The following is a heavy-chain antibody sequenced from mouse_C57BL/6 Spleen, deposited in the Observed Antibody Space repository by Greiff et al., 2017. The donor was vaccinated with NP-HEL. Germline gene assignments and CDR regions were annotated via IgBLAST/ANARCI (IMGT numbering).Heavy chain of an antibody. Sequence: EVQLVESGGGLVKPGGSLKLSCAASGFTFSDYGMHWVRQAPEKGLEWVAYISSGSSTIYYADTVKGRFTISRDNAKNTLFLQMTSLRSEDTAMYYCARGGHYYGSSYEAWFAYWGQGTLVTVSA. CDR1: GFTFSDYG. V-gene: IGHV5-17*01. J-gene: IGHJ3*01. CDR2: ISSGSSTI. D-gene: IGHD1-1*01. CDR3: ARGGHYYGSSYEAWFAY.